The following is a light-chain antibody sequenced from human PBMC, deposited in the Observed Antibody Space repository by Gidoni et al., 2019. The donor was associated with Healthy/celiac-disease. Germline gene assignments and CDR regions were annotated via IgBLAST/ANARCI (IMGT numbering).Light chain of an antibody. Sequence: DIQMTQSLSTLSASVGDSVTITCRHSQSISSWLAWYQQKPGKAPKLLIYKASSLESGCPSRFSGSGSGTEFTLTISSLQPDDFATYYCQQYNSYSTFGGGTKVEIK. CDR2: KAS. CDR1: QSISSW. J-gene: IGKJ4*01. V-gene: IGKV1-5*03. CDR3: QQYNSYST.